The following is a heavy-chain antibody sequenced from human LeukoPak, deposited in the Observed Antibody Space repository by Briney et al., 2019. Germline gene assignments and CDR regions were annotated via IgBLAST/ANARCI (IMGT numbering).Heavy chain of an antibody. Sequence: GGSLRLSCAASGFTFSSYGMHWVRQAPGKGLEWVAVIWYDGSNKYYADSVKGRFTISRDNSKNTLYLQMNSLRAEDKAVYYCATLGSTWAIDDWGQGTLVTVSS. J-gene: IGHJ4*02. CDR3: ATLGSTWAIDD. D-gene: IGHD2-2*01. CDR1: GFTFSSYG. CDR2: IWYDGSNK. V-gene: IGHV3-33*01.